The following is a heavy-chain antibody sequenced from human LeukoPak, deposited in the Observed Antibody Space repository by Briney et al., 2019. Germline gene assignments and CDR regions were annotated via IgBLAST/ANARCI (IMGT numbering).Heavy chain of an antibody. CDR1: GFTFSSYG. CDR3: AKDRQGFGFGEQLDYYYMDV. CDR2: ISGRGTNT. V-gene: IGHV3-23*01. D-gene: IGHD3-10*01. Sequence: GGSLRLSCAASGFTFSSYGMSWVRQAPGKGLEWVSLISGRGTNTYFADSVKGRFTISRDNSKNTLYLQMNSLRAEDTAVYYCAKDRQGFGFGEQLDYYYMDVWGKGTTVSVSS. J-gene: IGHJ6*03.